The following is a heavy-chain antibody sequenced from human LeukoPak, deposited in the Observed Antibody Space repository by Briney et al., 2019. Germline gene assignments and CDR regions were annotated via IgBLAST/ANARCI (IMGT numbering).Heavy chain of an antibody. CDR3: ARLAYCGGDSYFFDY. CDR1: GFTFSNAW. Sequence: GGSLRLSCAASGFTFSNAWMSWVRQAPGKGLEWVGRIKSKTDGGTTDYAAPVKGRFTISRDDSKNTLYLQMNSLRAEDTAVYYCARLAYCGGDSYFFDYWGQGTLVTVSS. V-gene: IGHV3-15*01. CDR2: IKSKTDGGTT. J-gene: IGHJ4*02. D-gene: IGHD2-21*01.